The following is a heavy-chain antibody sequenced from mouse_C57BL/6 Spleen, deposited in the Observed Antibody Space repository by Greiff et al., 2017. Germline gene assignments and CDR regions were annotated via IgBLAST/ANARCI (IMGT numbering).Heavy chain of an antibody. V-gene: IGHV2-6-1*01. CDR1: GFSLTSYG. J-gene: IGHJ4*01. Sequence: VNVVESGPGLVAPSQSLSITCTVSGFSLTSYGVHWVRQPPGKGLEWLVVIWSDGSTTYNSALKSRLSISKDNSKSQVFLKMNSLQTDDTAMYYCARQGDYYGSRAYAMDYWGQGTSVTVSS. CDR3: ARQGDYYGSRAYAMDY. D-gene: IGHD1-1*01. CDR2: IWSDGST.